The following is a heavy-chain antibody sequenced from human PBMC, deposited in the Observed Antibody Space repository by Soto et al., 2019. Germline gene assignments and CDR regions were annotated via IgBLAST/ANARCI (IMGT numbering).Heavy chain of an antibody. J-gene: IGHJ6*02. Sequence: GESLKISCKGSGYSFTSYWISWVRQMPGKGLEWMGRIDPSDSYTNYSPSFQGHVTISADKSISTAYLQWSSLKASDTAMYYCARHYYGSGSYQFYYYYGMDVWGQGTTVTVSS. CDR1: GYSFTSYW. D-gene: IGHD3-10*01. V-gene: IGHV5-10-1*01. CDR3: ARHYYGSGSYQFYYYYGMDV. CDR2: IDPSDSYT.